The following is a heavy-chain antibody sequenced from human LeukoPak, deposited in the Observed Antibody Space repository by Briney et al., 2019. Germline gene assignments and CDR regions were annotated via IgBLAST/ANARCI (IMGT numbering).Heavy chain of an antibody. CDR3: AREREDYGADNWFDP. D-gene: IGHD4-17*01. J-gene: IGHJ5*02. CDR2: IYYSGST. Sequence: SETLSLTCTVSGGSISSYYWSWIRQPPGKGLEWIGYIYYSGSTNYNPSLKSRVTMSVDTSKNQFSLKLSSVTAADTAVYYCAREREDYGADNWFDPWGQGTLVTVSS. CDR1: GGSISSYY. V-gene: IGHV4-59*12.